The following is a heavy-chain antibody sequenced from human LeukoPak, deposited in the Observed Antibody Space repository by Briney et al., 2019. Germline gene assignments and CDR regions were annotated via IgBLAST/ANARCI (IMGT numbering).Heavy chain of an antibody. CDR3: AKAKGIVGATAVPLDY. J-gene: IGHJ4*02. Sequence: GGSLRLSCAASGFTFSSYAMSRVRQAPGKGLEWVSAISGSGGSTYYADSVKGRFTISRDNSKNTLYLQMNSLRAEDTAVYYCAKAKGIVGATAVPLDYWGQGTLVTVSS. V-gene: IGHV3-23*01. CDR2: ISGSGGST. D-gene: IGHD1-26*01. CDR1: GFTFSSYA.